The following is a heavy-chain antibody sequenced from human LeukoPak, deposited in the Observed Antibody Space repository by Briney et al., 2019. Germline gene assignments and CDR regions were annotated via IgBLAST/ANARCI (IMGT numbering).Heavy chain of an antibody. CDR1: GGTFISYA. V-gene: IGHV1-69*13. Sequence: SVKVSCKASGGTFISYAISWVRQAPGQGLEWMGGIIPIFGTANYAQKFQGRVTITADESTSTAYMELSSLRSEDTAVYYCARAPHYGPGGYYYYGMDVWGQGTTVTVSS. D-gene: IGHD4-17*01. CDR3: ARAPHYGPGGYYYYGMDV. J-gene: IGHJ6*02. CDR2: IIPIFGTA.